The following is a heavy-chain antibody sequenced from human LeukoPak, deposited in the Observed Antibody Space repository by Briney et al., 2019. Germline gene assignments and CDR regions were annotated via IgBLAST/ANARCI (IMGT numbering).Heavy chain of an antibody. J-gene: IGHJ4*02. D-gene: IGHD3-10*01. CDR1: GGSISSYY. V-gene: IGHV4-59*01. Sequence: SETLSLTCTVSGGSISSYYWSWIRQPPGKGLEWIGYIYYSGSTNYNPSLKSRVTISVDTSKNQFSLKLSSVTAADTAVYYCARGVTMVRGWEVNYFDYWGQGTLVTVSS. CDR2: IYYSGST. CDR3: ARGVTMVRGWEVNYFDY.